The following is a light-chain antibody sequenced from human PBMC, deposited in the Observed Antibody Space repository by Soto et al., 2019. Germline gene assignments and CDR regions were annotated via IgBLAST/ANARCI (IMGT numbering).Light chain of an antibody. CDR3: QQYNSYVYS. CDR1: QSISSW. V-gene: IGKV1-5*01. J-gene: IGKJ2*03. Sequence: DIQMTQSPSTLSASVGDRVTITCRASQSISSWLAWYQQKPGKAPKLLIYDASSLESGVPSSFSGSGSGTEFTLTISSLQPDDFATYYCQQYNSYVYSFGGGTKVEI. CDR2: DAS.